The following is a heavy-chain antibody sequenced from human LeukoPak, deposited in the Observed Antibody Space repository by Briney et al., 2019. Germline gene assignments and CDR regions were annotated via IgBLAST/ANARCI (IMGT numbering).Heavy chain of an antibody. J-gene: IGHJ4*02. CDR2: ISASSDIT. D-gene: IGHD5-12*01. V-gene: IGHV3-23*01. CDR3: AKVSWESTNQDFDC. CDR1: DFTVGSYA. Sequence: QPGGSLRLSCAASDFTVGSYALRWVRQAPGKWLECLSSISASSDITNYADSVKGRFTLSRDIYKNTLYIQMNSLRVEDTAVYYCAKVSWESTNQDFDCWGQGTLVTVSS.